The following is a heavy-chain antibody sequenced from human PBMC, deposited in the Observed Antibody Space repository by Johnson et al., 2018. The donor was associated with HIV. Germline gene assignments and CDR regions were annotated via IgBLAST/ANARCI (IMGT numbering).Heavy chain of an antibody. D-gene: IGHD1-7*01. CDR2: IRYDGSNK. J-gene: IGHJ3*02. Sequence: QVQLVESGGGVVQPGKSLRLSCAASEFTFSTYTVHWVRQAPGKGLEWVAFIRYDGSNKYYADSVKVRFTISRDNSKNTLYLQMNSLRAEDTAVYYCAKRVSTGTTRVHELDDAFDIWGQGTMVTVSS. CDR1: EFTFSTYT. V-gene: IGHV3-30*02. CDR3: AKRVSTGTTRVHELDDAFDI.